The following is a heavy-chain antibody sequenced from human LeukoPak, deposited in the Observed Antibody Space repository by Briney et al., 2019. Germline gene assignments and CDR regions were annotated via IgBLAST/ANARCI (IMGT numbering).Heavy chain of an antibody. CDR3: AREVTPRITGTTLDV. J-gene: IGHJ6*04. Sequence: GASVKVPCKASGYTFTSYGISWVRQAPGQGLEWMGWISAYNGNTNYAQKLQGRVTMTTDTSTSTAYMELRSLRPDDTAVYYCAREVTPRITGTTLDVWGKGTTVTVSS. V-gene: IGHV1-18*01. D-gene: IGHD1-20*01. CDR1: GYTFTSYG. CDR2: ISAYNGNT.